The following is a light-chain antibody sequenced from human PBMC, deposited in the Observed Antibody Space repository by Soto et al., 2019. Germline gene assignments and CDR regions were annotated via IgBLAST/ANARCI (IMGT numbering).Light chain of an antibody. J-gene: IGLJ3*02. CDR2: EVS. CDR1: SSDVGGYNY. CDR3: SSYSSSSTPV. Sequence: QSVLTQPASVSGSPGQSITISCTGTSSDVGGYNYVSWYQQHPGKAPKLMIYEVSHRPSGVSNRFSGSKSGSTASLTISGLQAEDEADYYCSSYSSSSTPVFGGGTKLTVL. V-gene: IGLV2-14*01.